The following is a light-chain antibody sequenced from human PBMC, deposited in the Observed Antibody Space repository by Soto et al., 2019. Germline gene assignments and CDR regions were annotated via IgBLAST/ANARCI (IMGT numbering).Light chain of an antibody. Sequence: DIQMTQSPSTLSASVGDRVTITCRASQSVGRSLAWYQQQRGKAPKLLIYGVSTLESGVPSRFSGFGSGTGFTLSIRSLPPGEFGTYFCPQFYKGWAFGQGTRV. V-gene: IGKV1-5*01. CDR2: GVS. CDR1: QSVGRS. J-gene: IGKJ1*01. CDR3: PQFYKGWA.